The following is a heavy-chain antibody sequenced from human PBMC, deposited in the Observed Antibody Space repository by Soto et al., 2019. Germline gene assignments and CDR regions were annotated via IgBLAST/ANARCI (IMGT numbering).Heavy chain of an antibody. V-gene: IGHV3-7*03. CDR1: GFSFSSYW. J-gene: IGHJ5*02. D-gene: IGHD3-16*01. Sequence: GSLRLSCAASGFSFSSYWMTWVRQAPGKDLEWVANIKQDGREKYYVASVKGRFTTSRDNDKNLLYLQMDSLTPDDTAVYYCAGDGVRNGAYNGWLDPWGQGTLVTVSS. CDR2: IKQDGREK. CDR3: AGDGVRNGAYNGWLDP.